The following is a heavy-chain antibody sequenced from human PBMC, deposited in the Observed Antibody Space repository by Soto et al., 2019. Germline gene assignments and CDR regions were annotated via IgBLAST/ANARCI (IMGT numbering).Heavy chain of an antibody. CDR2: IIPLFGTV. Sequence: QVQLVQSGAEVKKPGSSVKVSCKASGGTFSTYAISWVRQAPGHGLEWVGGIIPLFGTVHYAQKVQGRVTITADTSTSTAYVELRSTRSEDTAVYYCATTSSPNIAVDGSFCHYGMDVWGQETTVTVSS. J-gene: IGHJ6*02. V-gene: IGHV1-69*06. CDR1: GGTFSTYA. CDR3: ATTSSPNIAVDGSFCHYGMDV. D-gene: IGHD6-19*01.